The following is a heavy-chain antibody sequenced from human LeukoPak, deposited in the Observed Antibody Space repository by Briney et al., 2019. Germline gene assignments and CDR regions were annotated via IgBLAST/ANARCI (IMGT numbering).Heavy chain of an antibody. V-gene: IGHV4-38-2*02. CDR3: ARDGGDWGQN. J-gene: IGHJ4*02. CDR1: GYSISSGYY. Sequence: SETLSLTCAVSGYSISSGYYWAWIRQTPGKGLEWIGSRYHSGNTYYNPSLESRVTISLDTSKYQFSLKLTSVTAADTAVYYCARDGGDWGQNWGQGTLVTVSS. CDR2: RYHSGNT. D-gene: IGHD2-21*02.